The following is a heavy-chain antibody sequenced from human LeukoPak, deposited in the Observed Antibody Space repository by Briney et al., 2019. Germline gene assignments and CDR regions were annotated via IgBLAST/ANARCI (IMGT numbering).Heavy chain of an antibody. V-gene: IGHV4-39*01. D-gene: IGHD3-10*01. CDR3: ARLGGFGELRGRRWGKT. CDR1: GGSISSSSYY. CDR2: IYYSGST. J-gene: IGHJ5*02. Sequence: PSETLSLTCTVSGGSISSSSYYWGWIRQPPGKGLEWIGSIYYSGSTYYNPSLKSRVTISVDTSKNQFSLKLSSVTAADTAVYYCARLGGFGELRGRRWGKTWGQGTLVTVSS.